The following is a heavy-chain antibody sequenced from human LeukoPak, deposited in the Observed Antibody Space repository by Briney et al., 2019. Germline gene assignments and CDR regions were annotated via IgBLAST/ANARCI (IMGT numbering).Heavy chain of an antibody. CDR3: ARVAGTLAVAGRVYFDY. D-gene: IGHD6-19*01. CDR1: GGSISSYY. J-gene: IGHJ4*02. V-gene: IGHV4-59*01. CDR2: IYYSGST. Sequence: SETLSLTCTVSGGSISSYYWSWIRQPPGKGLEWIGSIYYSGSTNYNPSLKSRLTISVDTSKNQFSLKLSSVTAADTAVDYCARVAGTLAVAGRVYFDYWGQGALVTVSS.